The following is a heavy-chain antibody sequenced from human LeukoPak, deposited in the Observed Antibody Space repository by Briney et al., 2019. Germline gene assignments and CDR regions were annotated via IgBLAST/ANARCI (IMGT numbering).Heavy chain of an antibody. Sequence: SQTLSPTCTVSGGSISSGDYYWSWIRQPPGKGLEWIGYIYYSGSTYYNPSLKSRVTISVDTSKNQFSLKLSSVTAADTAVYYCARDRRDGYNLYYFDLWGQGTLVTVSS. CDR2: IYYSGST. CDR1: GGSISSGDYY. V-gene: IGHV4-30-4*08. CDR3: ARDRRDGYNLYYFDL. J-gene: IGHJ4*02. D-gene: IGHD5-24*01.